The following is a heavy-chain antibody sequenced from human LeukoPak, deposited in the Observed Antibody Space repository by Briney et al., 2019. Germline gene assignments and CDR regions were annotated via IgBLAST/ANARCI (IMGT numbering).Heavy chain of an antibody. J-gene: IGHJ4*02. Sequence: ASVKVSCKASGYTXIDYYIHGVRQAPGQGLEWMGWINPNSGDTHSPEKFQGRVTMTRDTSISTAFMELSRLRSDDTAVYYCARGGALSGGSWYFDYWGQGTLVAVSS. V-gene: IGHV1-2*02. CDR2: INPNSGDT. D-gene: IGHD2-15*01. CDR1: GYTXIDYY. CDR3: ARGGALSGGSWYFDY.